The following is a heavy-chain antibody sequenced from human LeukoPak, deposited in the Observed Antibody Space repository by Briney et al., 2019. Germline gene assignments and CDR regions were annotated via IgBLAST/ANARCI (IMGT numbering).Heavy chain of an antibody. CDR2: IIPIFGTA. J-gene: IGHJ6*03. Sequence: EASVKVSCKASGGTFSSNAISWVRQAPGQGLEWMGGIIPIFGTANYAQKFQGRVTITTDESTSTAYMELSSLRSEDTAVYYCARARGFGWEYYYMDVWGKGTTVTVSS. CDR1: GGTFSSNA. CDR3: ARARGFGWEYYYMDV. V-gene: IGHV1-69*05. D-gene: IGHD1-26*01.